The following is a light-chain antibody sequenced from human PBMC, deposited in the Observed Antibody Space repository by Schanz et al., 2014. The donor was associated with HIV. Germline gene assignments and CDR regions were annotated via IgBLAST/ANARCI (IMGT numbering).Light chain of an antibody. CDR2: EVS. CDR1: SSDLGSYNL. J-gene: IGLJ3*02. Sequence: QSALTQPASVSGSPGQSITISCTGASSDLGSYNLVSWYQQHPGKAPKLMIYEVSKRPSGVPDRFSGSKSGNTASLTVSGLQPEDEADYYCSSFAGSNIPWVFGGGTKLTVL. CDR3: SSFAGSNIPWV. V-gene: IGLV2-14*02.